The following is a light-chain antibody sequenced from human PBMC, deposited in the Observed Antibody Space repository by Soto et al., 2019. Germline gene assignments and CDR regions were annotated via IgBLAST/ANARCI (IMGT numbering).Light chain of an antibody. CDR1: QGISSY. CDR2: TAS. CDR3: QQLNNYPRT. J-gene: IGKJ1*01. Sequence: IQVTPSSFFLVASVGDRGAPTRQASQGISSYLAWYQQKPGKDPKLLISTASTLQSGVPSRFSGSGSGTEFTLTISRLQPEDIATYYCQQLNNYPRTFGQGTKVDI. V-gene: IGKV1-9*01.